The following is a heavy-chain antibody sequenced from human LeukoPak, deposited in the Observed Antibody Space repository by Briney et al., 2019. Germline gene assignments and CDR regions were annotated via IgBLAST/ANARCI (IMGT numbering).Heavy chain of an antibody. Sequence: SETLSLTCTVSGGSISSTAFHWGWLRQPPGKGLEWIGSIYYSGSTYYNPSLKSRVTISVDTSKNQFSLKLSSVTAADTAVYYCTRSGTMVVMRPMYYWGQGTLVTVAS. J-gene: IGHJ4*02. V-gene: IGHV4-39*01. CDR3: TRSGTMVVMRPMYY. CDR1: GGSISSTAFH. CDR2: IYYSGST. D-gene: IGHD2-21*01.